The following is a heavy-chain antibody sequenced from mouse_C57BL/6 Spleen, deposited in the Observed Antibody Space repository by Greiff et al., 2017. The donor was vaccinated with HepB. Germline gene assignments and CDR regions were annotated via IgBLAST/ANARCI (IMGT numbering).Heavy chain of an antibody. D-gene: IGHD2-4*01. J-gene: IGHJ3*01. CDR3: ARLDYDYDGSWFAY. Sequence: VQRVESGAELVKPGASVKISCKASGYAFSSYWMNWVKQRPGKGLEWIGQIYPGDGDTNYNGKFKGKATLTADKSSSTAYMQLSSLTSEDSAVYFCARLDYDYDGSWFAYWGQGTLVTVSA. V-gene: IGHV1-80*01. CDR1: GYAFSSYW. CDR2: IYPGDGDT.